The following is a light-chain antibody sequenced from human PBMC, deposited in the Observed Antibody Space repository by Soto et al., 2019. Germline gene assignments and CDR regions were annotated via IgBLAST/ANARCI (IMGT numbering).Light chain of an antibody. CDR1: QSLNND. Sequence: DIQMTKSPSTLSASVGDRDTITCRASQSLNNDSAWYQQQPGKAPNLLIYDASTLERGVPSRFSGTGSGTEFTLAINSLQPDDFATYYCQQYHRSSITFGQGTRLEIK. CDR2: DAS. CDR3: QQYHRSSIT. J-gene: IGKJ5*01. V-gene: IGKV1-5*01.